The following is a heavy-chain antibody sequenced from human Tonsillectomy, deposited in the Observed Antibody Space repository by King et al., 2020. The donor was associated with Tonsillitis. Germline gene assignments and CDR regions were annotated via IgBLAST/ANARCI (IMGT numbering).Heavy chain of an antibody. Sequence: VQLVESGGGVIQPGRSLRLSCTASGFTFGDYTLSWFRQAPGKGLEWVGFIRSKGYGGTIESAASVKDRFTFSRDDSKSIAYLQMNSLRTDDTAVYYCSRNVHCGDYGFGDWGQGTLVTVSS. CDR2: IRSKGYGGTI. CDR3: SRNVHCGDYGFGD. CDR1: GFTFGDYT. V-gene: IGHV3-49*03. D-gene: IGHD4-17*01. J-gene: IGHJ4*02.